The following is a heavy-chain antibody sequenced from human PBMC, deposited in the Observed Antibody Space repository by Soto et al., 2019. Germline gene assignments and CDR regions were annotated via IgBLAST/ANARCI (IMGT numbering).Heavy chain of an antibody. CDR2: IKRDGSEI. V-gene: IGHV3-7*03. J-gene: IGHJ4*02. Sequence: PGGSLRLSCAASGFTFSGYWMSWVRQAPGKGLEWVANIKRDGSEIYYADSVKGRFTISRDNAKDSLYLQMNSLRAEDTAVYYCASAPYCPGPSCSSRVPDSWGRGTLVTSPQ. CDR1: GFTFSGYW. CDR3: ASAPYCPGPSCSSRVPDS. D-gene: IGHD2-15*01.